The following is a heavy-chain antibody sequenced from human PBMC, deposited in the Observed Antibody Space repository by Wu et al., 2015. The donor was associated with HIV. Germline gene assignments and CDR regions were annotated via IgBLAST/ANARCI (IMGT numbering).Heavy chain of an antibody. CDR2: INPNSGGT. V-gene: IGHV1-2*02. Sequence: QVQLVQSGAAVKKPGASVQVSCKISGYNLNELSMHWVRQAPGQGLEWMGWINPNSGGTNYAQKFQGRVTMTRDTSISTAYMELSRLRSDDTAVYYCARGGLMSSGWYSEVDYWGQGTLVTVSS. D-gene: IGHD6-19*01. CDR3: ARGGLMSSGWYSEVDY. CDR1: GYNLNELS. J-gene: IGHJ4*02.